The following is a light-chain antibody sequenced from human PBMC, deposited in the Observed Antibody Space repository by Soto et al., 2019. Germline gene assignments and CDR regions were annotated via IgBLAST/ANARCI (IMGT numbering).Light chain of an antibody. Sequence: DIHMTQSPSTLSASVGDRVTITCRASQSISSWLAWYQQKPGKAPKLLIYDASSLESGVPSRFSGSGSGTEFTLTISSLQPDDFATYYCQQYNSYLTFGGGTKVDI. J-gene: IGKJ4*01. CDR3: QQYNSYLT. CDR1: QSISSW. CDR2: DAS. V-gene: IGKV1-5*01.